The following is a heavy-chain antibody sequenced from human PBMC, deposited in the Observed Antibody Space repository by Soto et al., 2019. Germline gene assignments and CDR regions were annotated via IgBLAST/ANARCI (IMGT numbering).Heavy chain of an antibody. CDR3: AKETYSGPLDY. D-gene: IGHD2-15*01. CDR2: ISYDGSNK. J-gene: IGHJ4*02. Sequence: QVQLVESGGGVVQPGRSLRLSCAASGFTFSSYGMHWVRQAPGKGLEWVAVISYDGSNKYYVDSVKGRFTISRDNSKNTLYLQMNSLRAEDTAGYYCAKETYSGPLDYWGQGTLVTVSS. V-gene: IGHV3-30*18. CDR1: GFTFSSYG.